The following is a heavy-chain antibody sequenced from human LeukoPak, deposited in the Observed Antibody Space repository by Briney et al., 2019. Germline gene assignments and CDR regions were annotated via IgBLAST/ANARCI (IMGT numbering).Heavy chain of an antibody. CDR2: IYYSGST. V-gene: IGHV4-59*08. J-gene: IGHJ4*02. CDR3: ASRVDTLSPFDY. Sequence: SETLSLTCTVSGGSISSYYWSWIRQPSGKGLEWIGYIYYSGSTNYNPSLKSRVTISVDTSKNQFSLKLSSVTAADTAVYYCASRVDTLSPFDYWGQGTLVTVSS. CDR1: GGSISSYY. D-gene: IGHD5-18*01.